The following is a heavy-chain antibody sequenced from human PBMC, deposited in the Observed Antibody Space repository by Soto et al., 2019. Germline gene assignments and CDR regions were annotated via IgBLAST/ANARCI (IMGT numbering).Heavy chain of an antibody. CDR2: INPSGGST. D-gene: IGHD2-15*01. J-gene: IGHJ4*02. CDR1: GYTFTSYY. CDR3: ARGGAYCSGGSCYLFDY. V-gene: IGHV1-46*01. Sequence: QVQLVQSGAEVKKPGASVKVSCKASGYTFTSYYMHWVRQAPGQGLERMGIINPSGGSTSYAQKFQGRVTMTRDTSTSTVYMELSSLRSEDTAVYYCARGGAYCSGGSCYLFDYWGQGTLVTVSS.